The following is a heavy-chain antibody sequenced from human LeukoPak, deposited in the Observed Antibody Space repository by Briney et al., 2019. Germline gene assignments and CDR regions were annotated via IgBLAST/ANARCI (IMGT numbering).Heavy chain of an antibody. J-gene: IGHJ3*02. CDR3: ARTPPEWELLYNDAFDI. D-gene: IGHD1-26*01. CDR1: GGSISSYY. Sequence: SETLSLXCTVSGGSISSYYWSWIRQPPGKGLEWIGYIYYSGSTDYNPSLKSRVTISVDTSKNQFSLKLSSATAADTAVYYCARTPPEWELLYNDAFDIWGRGTMVTVSS. CDR2: IYYSGST. V-gene: IGHV4-59*01.